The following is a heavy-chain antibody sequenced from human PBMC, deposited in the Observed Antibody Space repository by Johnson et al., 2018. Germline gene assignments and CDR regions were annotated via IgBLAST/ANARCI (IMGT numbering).Heavy chain of an antibody. Sequence: QVQLVQSGAEVKKXGSSVKVSCKASGGTFSSYAISWVRQAPGQGLEWMGGIIPIFGTANYAQKFQGRVTITADESTSTAYMELSSLRSEDTAVYYWARDQSRDDYGDQGGAFDIWGQGTMVTVSS. CDR3: ARDQSRDDYGDQGGAFDI. D-gene: IGHD4-17*01. CDR2: IIPIFGTA. V-gene: IGHV1-69*12. J-gene: IGHJ3*02. CDR1: GGTFSSYA.